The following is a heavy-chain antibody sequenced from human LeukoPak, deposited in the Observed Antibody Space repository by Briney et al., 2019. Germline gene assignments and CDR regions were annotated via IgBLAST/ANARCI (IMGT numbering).Heavy chain of an antibody. Sequence: GESLKISCKGSGYSFTSYCIGWVRQMPGKGLEWMGIIYPGDSDTRYSPSFQGHVTISAAKSISTAYLQWSSLKASDTAMYYCVRLEGSYFLDYWGQGTLVTVSS. CDR3: VRLEGSYFLDY. V-gene: IGHV5-51*01. CDR2: IYPGDSDT. J-gene: IGHJ4*02. CDR1: GYSFTSYC. D-gene: IGHD1-26*01.